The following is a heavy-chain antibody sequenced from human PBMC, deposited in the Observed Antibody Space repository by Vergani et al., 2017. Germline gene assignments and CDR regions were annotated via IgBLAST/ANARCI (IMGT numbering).Heavy chain of an antibody. CDR2: VSGSSATT. CDR1: GFSFPGYA. V-gene: IGHV3-23*01. CDR3: TRGSGGDTGYFFGY. J-gene: IGHJ4*02. Sequence: EVQLLESGGGLVQPGGSLRLSCEASGFSFPGYAMSWVRQAPGKGVEWVSSVSGSSATTYYADSVKVRLIISRDNSKNTLHLQMNSLRADGTAVYYCTRGSGGDTGYFFGYWGQGTLASVSS. D-gene: IGHD2-15*01.